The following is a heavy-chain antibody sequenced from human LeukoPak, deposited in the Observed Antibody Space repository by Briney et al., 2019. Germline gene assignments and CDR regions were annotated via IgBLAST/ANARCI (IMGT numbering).Heavy chain of an antibody. J-gene: IGHJ4*02. D-gene: IGHD5-18*01. V-gene: IGHV4-59*01. CDR1: GGFISTYY. Sequence: SETLSLTCTVSGGFISTYYWSWIRQPPGKGLEWIGFISYSGSTYHNPSLKSRVTMSVDTSKNQLSLNLRSVTAADTAVYYCARDRYSYGFWGQGILVTVSS. CDR2: ISYSGST. CDR3: ARDRYSYGF.